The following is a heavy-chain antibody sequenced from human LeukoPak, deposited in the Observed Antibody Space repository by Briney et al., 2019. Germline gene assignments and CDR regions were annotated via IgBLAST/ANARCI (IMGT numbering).Heavy chain of an antibody. CDR1: GGSISSYY. CDR3: ARGDYDILTGPSSDAFDI. J-gene: IGHJ3*02. V-gene: IGHV4-4*07. Sequence: SETLSLTCTVSGGSISSYYWSWIRQPAGKGLESIGHISTSGSTNYNPSLKSRVTMSVDTSKNQFSLKLSSVTAADTAVYYCARGDYDILTGPSSDAFDIWGQGTMVTVSS. CDR2: ISTSGST. D-gene: IGHD3-9*01.